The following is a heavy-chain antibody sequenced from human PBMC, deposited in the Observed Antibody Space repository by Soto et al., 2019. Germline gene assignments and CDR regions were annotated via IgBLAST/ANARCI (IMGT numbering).Heavy chain of an antibody. V-gene: IGHV4-59*01. CDR3: ARDYPLFTVTTSGGMDV. D-gene: IGHD4-17*01. J-gene: IGHJ6*02. Sequence: SETLSLTCTVSGGSIDKFYWSWIRQPPGKGLEWIGYIYSSGGTNYNPSLKSRVTISVDTSQNQFSLRLSSVTAADTAVYFCARDYPLFTVTTSGGMDVWGQGPMVTVSS. CDR2: IYSSGGT. CDR1: GGSIDKFY.